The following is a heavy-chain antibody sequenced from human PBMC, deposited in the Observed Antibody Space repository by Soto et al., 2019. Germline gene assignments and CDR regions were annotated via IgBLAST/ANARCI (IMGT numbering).Heavy chain of an antibody. CDR3: ARGGTMIVVVPNWFDP. D-gene: IGHD3-22*01. Sequence: SVKVSCKASGGTFSSYAISWVRQAPGQGLEWMGGIIPIFGTANYAQKFQGKVTITADESTSTAYMELSSLRSEDTAVYYCARGGTMIVVVPNWFDPWGQGTLVTVSS. CDR2: IIPIFGTA. J-gene: IGHJ5*02. V-gene: IGHV1-69*13. CDR1: GGTFSSYA.